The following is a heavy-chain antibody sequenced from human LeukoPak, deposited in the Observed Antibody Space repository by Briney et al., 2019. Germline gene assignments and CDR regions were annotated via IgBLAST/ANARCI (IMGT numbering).Heavy chain of an antibody. Sequence: GGSLRLSCAASGFTFSSYAIHWVRQAPGKGLEWVALISYDGSTKYSTDSVKGRFTISRDNSKNTLYLQMDSLRPEDTAVYYCAGHFGAWHYFDYWGQGTLVTVSS. CDR3: AGHFGAWHYFDY. CDR2: ISYDGSTK. J-gene: IGHJ4*02. D-gene: IGHD3-3*01. V-gene: IGHV3-30*04. CDR1: GFTFSSYA.